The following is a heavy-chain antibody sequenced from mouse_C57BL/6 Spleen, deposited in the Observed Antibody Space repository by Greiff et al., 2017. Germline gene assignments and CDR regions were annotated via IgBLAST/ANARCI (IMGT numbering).Heavy chain of an antibody. V-gene: IGHV1-19*01. Sequence: VQLQQSGPVLVKPGASVKMSCKASGYTFPDYYMNWVKQSHGKSLEWIGVINPYNGGTSYNQKFKGKATLTVDKSSSTAYMELNSLTSEDAAVYYCARRDYYGSWAYWGQGTLVTVSA. CDR2: INPYNGGT. CDR1: GYTFPDYY. J-gene: IGHJ3*01. CDR3: ARRDYYGSWAY. D-gene: IGHD1-1*01.